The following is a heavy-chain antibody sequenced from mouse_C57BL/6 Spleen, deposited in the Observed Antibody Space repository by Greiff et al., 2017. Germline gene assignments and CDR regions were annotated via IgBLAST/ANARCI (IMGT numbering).Heavy chain of an antibody. CDR2: ISYGGSN. Sequence: EVKLMESGPGLVKPSQSLSLTCSVTGYSITSGYYWNWIRQFPGNKLEWMGYISYGGSNNYNPSLKNRISITRDTSKNQFFLKLNSVTTEDTATYYCARGDSSGCIFAYWGQGTLVTVSA. CDR1: GYSITSGYY. J-gene: IGHJ3*01. D-gene: IGHD3-2*02. V-gene: IGHV3-6*01. CDR3: ARGDSSGCIFAY.